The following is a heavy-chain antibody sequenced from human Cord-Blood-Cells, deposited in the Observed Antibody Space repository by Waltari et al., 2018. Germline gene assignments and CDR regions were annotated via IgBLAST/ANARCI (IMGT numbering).Heavy chain of an antibody. CDR3: AKEYSSSDDAFDI. Sequence: EVQLVEPGGGLVQPGRSLRLSCAASGFTFDDYAMHWVRQAPGKGLEWVSGISWNSGSIGYADSVKGRFTISRDNAKNSLYLQMNSLRAEDTALYYCAKEYSSSDDAFDIWGQGTMVTVSS. CDR1: GFTFDDYA. CDR2: ISWNSGSI. D-gene: IGHD6-6*01. V-gene: IGHV3-9*01. J-gene: IGHJ3*02.